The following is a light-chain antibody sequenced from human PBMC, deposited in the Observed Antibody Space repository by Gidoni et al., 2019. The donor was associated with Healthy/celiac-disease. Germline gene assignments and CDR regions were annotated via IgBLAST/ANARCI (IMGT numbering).Light chain of an antibody. CDR2: WAS. CDR1: QSVLYSPNNKNY. CDR3: QQYYNTRST. V-gene: IGKV4-1*01. J-gene: IGKJ5*01. Sequence: IVMTQSPDPLPVSLGERATINCKSSQSVLYSPNNKNYLAWYQQKPGQPPKLLIYWASTRRSGVPDRFSGSGSGTDFTLTIRSLQAEDVAVYYCQQYYNTRSTFGQXTRLEIK.